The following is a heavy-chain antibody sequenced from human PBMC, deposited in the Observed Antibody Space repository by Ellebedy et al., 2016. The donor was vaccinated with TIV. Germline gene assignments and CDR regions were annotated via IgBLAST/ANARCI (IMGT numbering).Heavy chain of an antibody. CDR2: ISAYNGST. CDR1: GYTFTSYG. V-gene: IGHV1-18*04. Sequence: ASVKVSCKASGYTFTSYGISWVRQAPGQGLEWMGWISAYNGSTNYAQKLQGRVTMTTDTSTSTAYMELRSLRSDDTAVYYCARVLPAAAGRGDAFDIWGQGTMVTVSS. D-gene: IGHD6-13*01. J-gene: IGHJ3*02. CDR3: ARVLPAAAGRGDAFDI.